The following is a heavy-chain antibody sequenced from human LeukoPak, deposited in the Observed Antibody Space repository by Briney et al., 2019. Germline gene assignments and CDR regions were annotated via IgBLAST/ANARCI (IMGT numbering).Heavy chain of an antibody. D-gene: IGHD1-1*01. CDR3: ARVGTGNFGH. CDR2: IYYSGST. Sequence: PSETLSLTCTVSGGSISSYYWSWIRQPPGKGLEWIGYIYYSGSTNYNPSLKSRVTLSIDTSNNQFSLKLSSVTAADTAVYYCARVGTGNFGHWGRGALVTVSS. CDR1: GGSISSYY. J-gene: IGHJ4*01. V-gene: IGHV4-59*01.